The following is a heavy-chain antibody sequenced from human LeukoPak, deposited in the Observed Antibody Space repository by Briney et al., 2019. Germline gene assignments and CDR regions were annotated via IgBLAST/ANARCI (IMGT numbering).Heavy chain of an antibody. CDR3: VRERGGDCSRANCRTGWFDP. CDR2: INHNSGGT. V-gene: IGHV1-2*02. D-gene: IGHD2-2*01. CDR1: GYTFTGYY. Sequence: ASVKVSCKASGYTFTGYYMHWVRQAPGQGLEWMGWINHNSGGTNYAQKLQGRVTMTRDTSISTAYMKLSRQRSDDTPVYYCVRERGGDCSRANCRTGWFDPWGQGTLVTVSS. J-gene: IGHJ5*02.